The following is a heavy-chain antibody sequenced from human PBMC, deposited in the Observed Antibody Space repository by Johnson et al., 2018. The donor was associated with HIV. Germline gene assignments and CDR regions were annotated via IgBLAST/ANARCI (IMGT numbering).Heavy chain of an antibody. CDR3: AREVTALLNVFDI. CDR2: IYSGGST. Sequence: VQLVESGGGLIQPGGSLRLSCAASGFTVSSKYMSWVRQAPGKGLEWVSVIYSGGSTDYADSVQGRFTISRDNSKNTLYLQMNSLRAEDTAVYYCAREVTALLNVFDIWGQGTMVTVSS. V-gene: IGHV3-53*01. CDR1: GFTVSSKY. D-gene: IGHD2-21*02. J-gene: IGHJ3*02.